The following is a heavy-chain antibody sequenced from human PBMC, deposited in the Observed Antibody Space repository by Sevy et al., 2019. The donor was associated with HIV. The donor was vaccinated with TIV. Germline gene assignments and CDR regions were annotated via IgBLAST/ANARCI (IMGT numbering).Heavy chain of an antibody. D-gene: IGHD3-22*01. CDR2: ISSSSTI. J-gene: IGHJ3*02. CDR1: GFTFSSYS. V-gene: IGHV3-48*02. Sequence: GGSLRLSCAASGFTFSSYSMNWVRQAPGKGLEWVSYISSSSTIYYADSVKGRFTISRDNAKNSLYLQMNSLRDEDTAVYYCAREKYYYDSSDAFDIWGQGTMVTVSS. CDR3: AREKYYYDSSDAFDI.